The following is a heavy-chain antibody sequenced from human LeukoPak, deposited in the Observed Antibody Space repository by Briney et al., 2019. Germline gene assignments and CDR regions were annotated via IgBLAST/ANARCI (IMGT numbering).Heavy chain of an antibody. CDR3: ARIPYNWNDGYYFDY. CDR1: GGSISSYY. V-gene: IGHV4-59*01. J-gene: IGHJ4*02. Sequence: SETLSLTCTVSGGSISSYYWSWIRQPPGKGLEWIGYIYYSGSTNYNPSLKSRVTISVDTSKNQISLKLSSVTAADTAVYYCARIPYNWNDGYYFDYWGQGTLVTVSS. CDR2: IYYSGST. D-gene: IGHD1-1*01.